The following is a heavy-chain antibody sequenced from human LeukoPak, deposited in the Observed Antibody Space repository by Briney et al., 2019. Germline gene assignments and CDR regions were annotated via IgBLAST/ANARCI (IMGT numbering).Heavy chain of an antibody. V-gene: IGHV1-46*01. CDR1: GYTFTNYF. CDR2: IKTSVDSA. D-gene: IGHD6-6*01. J-gene: IGHJ4*02. Sequence: GASVKVSCKASGYTFTNYFIHWVRQAPGQGLEWMGLIKTSVDSASYAQSFQGRVTMTRDTSTSTVYMELSSLKSEDMAVYYCARYSSSSSLDYWGQGTLVTVPS. CDR3: ARYSSSSSLDY.